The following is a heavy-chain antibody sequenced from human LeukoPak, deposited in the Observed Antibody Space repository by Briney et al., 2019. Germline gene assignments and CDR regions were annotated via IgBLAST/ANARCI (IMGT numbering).Heavy chain of an antibody. J-gene: IGHJ4*02. V-gene: IGHV3-23*01. CDR3: AKGHSPYGTGFDF. CDR2: ISGAGDRT. CDR1: GITFSTFA. Sequence: GGSLRLSCAASGITFSTFAMTWVRQAPGRGLECVSVISGAGDRTYYAETVRGRFTVSRDNSKNTLYLQMNSLRAEDTAVHYCAKGHSPYGTGFDFWGQGTLVTVSS. D-gene: IGHD3-10*01.